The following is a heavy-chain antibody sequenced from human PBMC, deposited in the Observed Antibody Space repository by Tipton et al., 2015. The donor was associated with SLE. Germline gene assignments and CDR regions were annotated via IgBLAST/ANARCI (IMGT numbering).Heavy chain of an antibody. V-gene: IGHV3-13*01. CDR3: ARILGYCSGGSCYSHYMDV. CDR1: GFTFSSYD. D-gene: IGHD2-15*01. J-gene: IGHJ6*03. Sequence: SLRLSCAASGFTFSSYDMHWVRQTTGKGLEWVSTIGTAGDTYYSGSVKGRFTISRENAKNSLYLQMNSLRAEDTAVYYCARILGYCSGGSCYSHYMDVWGKGTTVTVSS. CDR2: IGTAGDT.